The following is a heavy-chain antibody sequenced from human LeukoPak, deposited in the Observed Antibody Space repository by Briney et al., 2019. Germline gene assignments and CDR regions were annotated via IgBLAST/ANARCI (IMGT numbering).Heavy chain of an antibody. CDR2: INDSGST. V-gene: IGHV4-34*01. CDR3: ARIQLAEASRVDP. Sequence: SETLSLTCAVYSVSFSGYYWSWIRQPPGKGLEWIGDINDSGSTNYNPSLKSRVTISVDTSKNQFSLKLSSVTAADTAVYYCARIQLAEASRVDPWGQGTLVTVSS. CDR1: SVSFSGYY. D-gene: IGHD6-13*01. J-gene: IGHJ5*02.